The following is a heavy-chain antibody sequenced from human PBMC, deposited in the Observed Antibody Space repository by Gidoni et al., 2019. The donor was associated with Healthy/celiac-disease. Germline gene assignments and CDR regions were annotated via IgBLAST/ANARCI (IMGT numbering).Heavy chain of an antibody. CDR2: ISGSGGST. CDR1: GFTFSSYA. D-gene: IGHD3-3*01. CDR3: ASKGYDFWNLFDY. Sequence: EVQLLESGGGLVQPGGSLRLSCAASGFTFSSYAMSWVRQAPGKGLEWVSAISGSGGSTYYADSVKGRFTISRDNSKNTLYLQMNSLRAEDTAVYYCASKGYDFWNLFDYWGQGTLVTVSS. J-gene: IGHJ4*02. V-gene: IGHV3-23*01.